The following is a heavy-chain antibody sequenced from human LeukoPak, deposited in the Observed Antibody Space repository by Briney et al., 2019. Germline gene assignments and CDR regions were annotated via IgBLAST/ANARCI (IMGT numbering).Heavy chain of an antibody. CDR1: GYTFTSYG. Sequence: VASVKVSCKASGYTFTSYGISWVRQAPGQGLEWMGWISAYNGNTNYAQKLQGRVTMTTDTSTSTAYMELRSLRSDDTAVYYCARAGYYYGSGRGSYYFDYWGQGTLVTVSS. D-gene: IGHD3-10*01. CDR2: ISAYNGNT. V-gene: IGHV1-18*01. J-gene: IGHJ4*02. CDR3: ARAGYYYGSGRGSYYFDY.